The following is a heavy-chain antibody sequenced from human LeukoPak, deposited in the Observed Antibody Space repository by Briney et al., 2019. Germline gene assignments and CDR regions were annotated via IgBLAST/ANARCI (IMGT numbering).Heavy chain of an antibody. CDR1: GITFSSYW. J-gene: IGHJ4*02. CDR3: AKDRYSYGYLYFDY. V-gene: IGHV3-74*01. CDR2: INSDGSST. D-gene: IGHD5-18*01. Sequence: GGSLRLSCAASGITFSSYWMHWVRQAPGKGLVWVSRINSDGSSTSYADSVRGRFSISRDNAKNTLYLQMNSLRAEDTAVYYCAKDRYSYGYLYFDYWGQGTLVTVSS.